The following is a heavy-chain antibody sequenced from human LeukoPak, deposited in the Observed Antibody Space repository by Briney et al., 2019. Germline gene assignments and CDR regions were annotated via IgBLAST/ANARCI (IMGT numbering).Heavy chain of an antibody. CDR2: FNPNSGGT. Sequence: ASVKVSCNSSGYTFTVYYMHWVRHAPGPGLEWMGWFNPNSGGTNYAQKFQGRVTMTRDTSISTAYMELSRLRSDDTAVYYCAIAPYCSSTSCPNWFDTWGQGTLVTVSS. CDR1: GYTFTVYY. D-gene: IGHD2-2*01. CDR3: AIAPYCSSTSCPNWFDT. V-gene: IGHV1-2*02. J-gene: IGHJ5*02.